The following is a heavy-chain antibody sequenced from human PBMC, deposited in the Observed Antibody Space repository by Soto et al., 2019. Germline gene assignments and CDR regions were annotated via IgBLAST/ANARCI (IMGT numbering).Heavy chain of an antibody. J-gene: IGHJ4*02. V-gene: IGHV3-23*01. CDR3: AKFGMATTKRSPPYYIDY. CDR1: GFTFSSYA. D-gene: IGHD1-1*01. CDR2: ISGSGGGT. Sequence: GSLRLSCAASGFTFSSYAMSWVRQAPGKGLEWVSSISGSGGGTYYADSVKGRFTFSRDNSKNTLYLQMNSLRAEDTAVYYCAKFGMATTKRSPPYYIDYWGQGALVTVSS.